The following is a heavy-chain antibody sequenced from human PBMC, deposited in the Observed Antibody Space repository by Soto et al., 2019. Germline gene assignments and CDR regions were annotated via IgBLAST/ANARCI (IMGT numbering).Heavy chain of an antibody. V-gene: IGHV3-23*01. J-gene: IGHJ5*02. Sequence: EVQLLESGGGLVQPGGSLRLSCAASGFTFSSYAMSWVRQAPGKGLEWVSDISGCGDNTYYADSVRGRFTISRDNSKNTLYLQMNSLRAEDTAKYYCAKDRLSSGSGVRFDPWGQGTLVTVSS. CDR1: GFTFSSYA. CDR2: ISGCGDNT. CDR3: AKDRLSSGSGVRFDP. D-gene: IGHD6-19*01.